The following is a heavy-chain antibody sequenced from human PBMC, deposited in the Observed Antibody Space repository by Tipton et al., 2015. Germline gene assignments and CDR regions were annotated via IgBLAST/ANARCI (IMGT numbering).Heavy chain of an antibody. Sequence: SLRLSCAASGLPFTFNRYDLNWVRQAPGKGLEWVSAISGSGGRTYFADSVKGRFTISRDNSKNTLYLQLNSLTAEDTAVYYCPLSVIRGVTLFDYWGQGALVTVS. CDR2: ISGSGGRT. CDR1: GLPFTFNRYD. J-gene: IGHJ4*02. D-gene: IGHD3-10*01. CDR3: PLSVIRGVTLFDY. V-gene: IGHV3-23*01.